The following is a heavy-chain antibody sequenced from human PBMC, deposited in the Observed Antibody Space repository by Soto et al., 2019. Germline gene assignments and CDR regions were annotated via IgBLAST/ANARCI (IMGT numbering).Heavy chain of an antibody. Sequence: EAQLVQSGGGLVKPGGSLRLSCAASGFTFTNAWFSWVRQPPGKGLEWVGRIRKTSDGGTTDYAASLKGRFIISRDDSVYLQMNSLKFDDTALYYCTTGGHFYGDWGQGTLVTVSS. CDR2: IRKTSDGGTT. D-gene: IGHD3-10*01. CDR1: GFTFTNAW. J-gene: IGHJ4*02. V-gene: IGHV3-15*01. CDR3: TTGGHFYGD.